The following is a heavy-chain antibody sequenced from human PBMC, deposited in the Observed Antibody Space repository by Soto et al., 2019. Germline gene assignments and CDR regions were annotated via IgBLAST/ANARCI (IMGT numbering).Heavy chain of an antibody. CDR2: INAGNGNT. J-gene: IGHJ5*02. D-gene: IGHD3-10*01. CDR3: ARGTPVWFDP. Sequence: ASXKVSCKAFGYTFSDYAIHWVRQAPGQRPEWMGWINAGNGNTKYSQKFQGRVTITRDTSASTAYMELSSLRSEDTAVYYCARGTPVWFDPWGQGTLVTVSS. CDR1: GYTFSDYA. V-gene: IGHV1-3*01.